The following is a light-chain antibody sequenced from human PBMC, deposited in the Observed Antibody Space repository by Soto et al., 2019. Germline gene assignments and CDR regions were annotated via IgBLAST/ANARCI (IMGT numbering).Light chain of an antibody. CDR1: QSVSSSY. CDR3: QPYGSSPLLT. J-gene: IGKJ4*01. V-gene: IGKV3-20*01. Sequence: EIGLTQSPGTLSSSPGERATLSYRASQSVSSSYLAWYQQKPGQAPRLLIYGASSRATGLPDRFSGSGSGTHFSLTISRLETEDCAVYYCQPYGSSPLLTFGGGTNVEIK. CDR2: GAS.